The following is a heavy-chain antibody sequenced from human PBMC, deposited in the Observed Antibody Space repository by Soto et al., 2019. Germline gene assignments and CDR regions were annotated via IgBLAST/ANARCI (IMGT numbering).Heavy chain of an antibody. J-gene: IGHJ6*02. Sequence: TLSLTCAVSGGSMSSGGYSWSWIRQPPGKGLEWIGYIYHNGSPYYNPSLKSRVTISVDRSKNQFSLKLSSVTAADTAVYYCARVPDVWCQGSTVLVS. CDR3: ARVPDV. CDR1: GGSMSSGGYS. CDR2: IYHNGSP. V-gene: IGHV4-30-2*01.